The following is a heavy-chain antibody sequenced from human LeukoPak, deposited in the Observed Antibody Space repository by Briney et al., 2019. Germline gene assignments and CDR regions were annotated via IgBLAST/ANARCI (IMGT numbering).Heavy chain of an antibody. CDR1: GGSISSGGFS. D-gene: IGHD1-26*01. Sequence: PSQTLSLTCGVSGGSISSGGFSWSWIRQPPGKGLEWIGYIYHSGSTYYKPSLKSRVTILLDTSKNQCSLKLTSVSAADTAVYYCARLKLGAYFDLWGRGTLVTVSS. CDR3: ARLKLGAYFDL. J-gene: IGHJ2*01. CDR2: IYHSGST. V-gene: IGHV4-30-2*01.